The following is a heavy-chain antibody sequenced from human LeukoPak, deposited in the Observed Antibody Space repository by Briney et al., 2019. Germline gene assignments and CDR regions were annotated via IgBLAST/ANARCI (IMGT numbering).Heavy chain of an antibody. CDR2: IYPGDSDT. Sequence: GESLKISCKGSGYRFTSYWIGWVRPLPGKGLEWMGIIYPGDSDTRYSPAFLSHVTISANKSISTAYLQLSSLKAADTAMYYCARWYSSSSADDYWGQGTLVTVSS. CDR3: ARWYSSSSADDY. D-gene: IGHD6-6*01. V-gene: IGHV5-51*01. CDR1: GYRFTSYW. J-gene: IGHJ4*02.